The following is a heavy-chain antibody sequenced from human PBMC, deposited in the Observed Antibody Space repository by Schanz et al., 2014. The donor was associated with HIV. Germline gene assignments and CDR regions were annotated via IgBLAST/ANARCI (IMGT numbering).Heavy chain of an antibody. D-gene: IGHD5-18*01. CDR2: ISGSGGST. CDR1: GFTFSSYW. J-gene: IGHJ3*02. V-gene: IGHV3-23*04. CDR3: AIRTPMVTFGAFDI. Sequence: VQLVESGGGLVQPGGSLRLSCAASGFTFSSYWMTWVRQAPGKGLEWVSAISGSGGSTYYADSVKGRFTISRDNSKNTLYLQMNSLRADDTAVYFCAIRTPMVTFGAFDIWGRGTWVTVSS.